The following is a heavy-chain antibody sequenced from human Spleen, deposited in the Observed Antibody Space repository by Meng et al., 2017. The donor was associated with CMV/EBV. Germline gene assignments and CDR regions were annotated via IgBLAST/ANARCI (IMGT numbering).Heavy chain of an antibody. D-gene: IGHD3-10*01. Sequence: GESLKISCTASGFTFSDYYMSWIRQAPGKGLEWVSYITSSGTTIYCADSVKGRFTISRDNGKNSLYLQMNGLRAEDTAVYYCARDYNKRSYFDYWRQGTLVTVSS. CDR1: GFTFSDYY. V-gene: IGHV3-11*01. CDR3: ARDYNKRSYFDY. CDR2: ITSSGTTI. J-gene: IGHJ4*02.